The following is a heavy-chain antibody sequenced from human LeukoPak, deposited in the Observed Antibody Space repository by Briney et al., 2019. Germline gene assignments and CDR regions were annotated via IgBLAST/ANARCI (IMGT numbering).Heavy chain of an antibody. V-gene: IGHV4-34*01. CDR1: GGSFSGYY. CDR3: ARGHPYTAMAGRDLDY. Sequence: PSETLSLVCAVYGGSFSGYYWSWIRQPPGKGLEWIGEINHSGSTNYDPSLKSRVTISVDTSKNQFSLKLSSVTAADTAVYYCARGHPYTAMAGRDLDYWGQGTLVTVSS. J-gene: IGHJ4*02. D-gene: IGHD5-18*01. CDR2: INHSGST.